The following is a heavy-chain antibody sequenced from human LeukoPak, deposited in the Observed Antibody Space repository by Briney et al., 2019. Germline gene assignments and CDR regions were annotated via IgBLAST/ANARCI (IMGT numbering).Heavy chain of an antibody. CDR1: GFTFSSYA. CDR2: ISYDGSNK. J-gene: IGHJ4*02. D-gene: IGHD5-18*01. CDR3: ARDSGGYSYGYFDY. Sequence: HPGRSLRLSCAASGFTFSSYAMHWVRQAPGKGLEWVAVISYDGSNKYYADSVKGRFTISRDNSKNMLYLQMNSLRAEDTAVYYCARDSGGYSYGYFDYWGQGTLVTVSS. V-gene: IGHV3-30-3*01.